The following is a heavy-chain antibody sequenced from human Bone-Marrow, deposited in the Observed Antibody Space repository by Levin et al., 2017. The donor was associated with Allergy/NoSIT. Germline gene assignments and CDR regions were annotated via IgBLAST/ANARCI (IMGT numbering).Heavy chain of an antibody. D-gene: IGHD4-17*01. CDR2: IYAGGST. Sequence: SETLSLTCAVSGASLSSGVFSWSWIRQPLGKGLEWLGYIYAGGSTYYNPSLRSRLTISIDVSKNQFSLRLSSVTAADTAVYYCVRSAQDYGDYADLPGHYFDPWGQGILVTVSS. J-gene: IGHJ4*02. CDR1: GASLSSGVFS. CDR3: VRSAQDYGDYADLPGHYFDP. V-gene: IGHV4-30-2*01.